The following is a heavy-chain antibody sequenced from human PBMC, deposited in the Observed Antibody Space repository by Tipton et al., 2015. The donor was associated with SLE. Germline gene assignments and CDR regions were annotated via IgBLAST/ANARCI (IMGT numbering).Heavy chain of an antibody. D-gene: IGHD1-1*01. CDR2: LNGDGTIR. CDR1: GFTFSNCW. J-gene: IGHJ3*01. CDR3: AREARAGSIKRSFDV. V-gene: IGHV3-74*01. Sequence: SLRLSCAASGFTFSNCWMHWVRQAPGKGLVWVSRLNGDGTIRNYADSVKGRFSISRDNSKNTLYLQMGSLRVEDMAVYFCAREARAGSIKRSFDVWGQGTMVTVSS.